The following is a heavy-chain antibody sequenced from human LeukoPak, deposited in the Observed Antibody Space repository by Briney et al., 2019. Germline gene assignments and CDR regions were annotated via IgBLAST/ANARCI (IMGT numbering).Heavy chain of an antibody. CDR1: GFTFSDYY. CDR3: ARQSHSPYMDV. CDR2: ISSSGSTI. Sequence: PGGSLRLSCAASGFTFSDYYMSWLRQAPGKGLEWVSYISSSGSTIYYADSVQGRFTISRDNAKNSLYLQMNSLRAEDTAVYYCARQSHSPYMDVWGKGTTVTVSS. V-gene: IGHV3-11*01. J-gene: IGHJ6*03.